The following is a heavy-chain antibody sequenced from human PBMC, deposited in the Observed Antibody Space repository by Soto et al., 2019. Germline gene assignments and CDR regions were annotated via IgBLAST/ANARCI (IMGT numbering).Heavy chain of an antibody. CDR3: AREIAAAGDNWFDP. CDR1: GYTFTSYG. Sequence: ASVKVSCKASGYTFTSYGISWVRQAPGQGLEWMGWISAYNGNTNYAQKLQGRVTMTTDTSTSTAYMELRSLRSDDTAVYYCAREIAAAGDNWFDPWGQGTLVTVSS. D-gene: IGHD6-13*01. CDR2: ISAYNGNT. V-gene: IGHV1-18*01. J-gene: IGHJ5*02.